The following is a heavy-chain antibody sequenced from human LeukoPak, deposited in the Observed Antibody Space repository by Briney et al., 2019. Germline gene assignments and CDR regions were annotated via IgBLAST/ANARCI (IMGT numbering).Heavy chain of an antibody. V-gene: IGHV4-59*01. Sequence: SETLSLTCAVSGGSISHYYSSWIRQPPGKGLEWIGYIYYSGSTNYNPSLKSRVTISVDTSKNQFSLKLSSVTAADTAVYYCARDSGSSGWYGAPWYFDLWGRGTLVTVSS. CDR1: GGSISHYY. J-gene: IGHJ2*01. D-gene: IGHD6-19*01. CDR2: IYYSGST. CDR3: ARDSGSSGWYGAPWYFDL.